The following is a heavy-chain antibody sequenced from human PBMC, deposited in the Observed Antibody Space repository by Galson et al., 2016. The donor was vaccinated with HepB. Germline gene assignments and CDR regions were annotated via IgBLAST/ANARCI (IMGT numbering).Heavy chain of an antibody. Sequence: SETLSLTCAVSGDSVKYYYWSWIRQPPGKGLEWIGYMYYNWDGIYSPSFLCRATISVDTSKDYFSLKLTSVNAADTAVYYCARLDHYHNGYKDRGQGALVTVSS. V-gene: IGHV4-59*02. CDR2: MYYNWDG. D-gene: IGHD5-24*01. CDR1: GDSVKYYY. CDR3: ARLDHYHNGYKD. J-gene: IGHJ4*01.